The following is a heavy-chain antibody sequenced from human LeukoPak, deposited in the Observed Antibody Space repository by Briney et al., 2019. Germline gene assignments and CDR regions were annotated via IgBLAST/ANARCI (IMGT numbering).Heavy chain of an antibody. Sequence: SETLSLTCTVSGGSISSYYWSWIRQPPGKGLEWIGYIYTSGSTNYNPSLKSRVTISVDTSKNQFSLKLSSVTAAHTAVYYCASGGSPASYYYYMDVWGKGTTVTVSS. CDR2: IYTSGST. J-gene: IGHJ6*03. V-gene: IGHV4-4*09. CDR1: GGSISSYY. CDR3: ASGGSPASYYYYMDV. D-gene: IGHD1-26*01.